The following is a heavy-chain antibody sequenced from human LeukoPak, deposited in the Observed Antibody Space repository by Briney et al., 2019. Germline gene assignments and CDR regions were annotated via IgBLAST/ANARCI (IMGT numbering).Heavy chain of an antibody. CDR1: GLRFRSYA. Sequence: GGSLRLSCEASGLRFRSYAMNWVRQALGKGLECISTISDDSSFTYYADSVKGRSAISRDDSKNTLYLQMNNLKVEDTAVYYCAKGRCSGVGCDSFHSWGQGALVTVSS. D-gene: IGHD2-15*01. J-gene: IGHJ4*02. CDR2: ISDDSSFT. V-gene: IGHV3-23*01. CDR3: AKGRCSGVGCDSFHS.